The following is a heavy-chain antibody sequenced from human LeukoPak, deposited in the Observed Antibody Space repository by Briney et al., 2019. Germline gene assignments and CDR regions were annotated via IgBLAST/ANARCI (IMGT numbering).Heavy chain of an antibody. J-gene: IGHJ4*02. Sequence: GGSLRLSCAASGFTFTSYSMNWVRQAPGKGLEWVSTISGGGGSTYYADSVKGRFTISRDNSKNTLYLQVNSLRAEDTAVYYCARDTAVWDSWGQGTLVTVSS. CDR1: GFTFTSYS. CDR3: ARDTAVWDS. D-gene: IGHD4-23*01. CDR2: ISGGGGST. V-gene: IGHV3-23*01.